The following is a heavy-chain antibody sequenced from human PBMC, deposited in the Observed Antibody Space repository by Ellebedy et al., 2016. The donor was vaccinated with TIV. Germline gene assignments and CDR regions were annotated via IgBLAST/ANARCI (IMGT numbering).Heavy chain of an antibody. CDR2: IIPIFGTA. Sequence: SVKVSCXASGGTFSSYAISWVRQAPGQGLEWMGGIIPIFGTANYAQKLQGRVTMTTDTSTSTAYMELRSLRSDDTAVYYCARDRWEGATSFDYWGQGTLVTVSS. CDR1: GGTFSSYA. CDR3: ARDRWEGATSFDY. V-gene: IGHV1-69*05. J-gene: IGHJ4*02. D-gene: IGHD1-26*01.